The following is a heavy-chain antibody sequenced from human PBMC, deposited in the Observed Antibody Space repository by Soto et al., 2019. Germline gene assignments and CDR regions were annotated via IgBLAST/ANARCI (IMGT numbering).Heavy chain of an antibody. Sequence: QLLQSGTEVKRPGSSVKVSCKASGYTSTKYAIHWVRQATGQRPEWMGWATAGTGTKSYSQKFQRSVTITSDTSATTAYMELSSLKSEDTAVYYCAFEDRGASDIHFYFIQVWGEGTTVAVSS. CDR2: ATAGTGTK. CDR3: AFEDRGASDIHFYFIQV. J-gene: IGHJ6*03. V-gene: IGHV1-3*01. CDR1: GYTSTKYA. D-gene: IGHD2-21*02.